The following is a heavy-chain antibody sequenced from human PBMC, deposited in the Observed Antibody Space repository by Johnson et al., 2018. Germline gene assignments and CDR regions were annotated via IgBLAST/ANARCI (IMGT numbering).Heavy chain of an antibody. D-gene: IGHD2-15*01. V-gene: IGHV3-49*03. CDR3: AKVATPQKAVLAEYFQH. J-gene: IGHJ1*01. CDR1: GFTFGDAA. CDR2: IRSTPYGGAP. Sequence: VQLQESGGGLVQPGRSLRLSCTGSGFTFGDAAMSWFRQAPVKGLEWVGFIRSTPYGGAPEYAPSVKGRFTISRDDSKNTRNLQMNSLRDEDTAVYYCAKVATPQKAVLAEYFQHWGQGTLVTVSS.